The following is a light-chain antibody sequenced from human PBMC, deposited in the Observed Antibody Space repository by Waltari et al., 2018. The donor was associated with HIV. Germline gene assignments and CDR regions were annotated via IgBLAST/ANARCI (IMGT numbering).Light chain of an antibody. J-gene: IGKJ4*01. CDR2: DAS. CDR1: QSVSNS. Sequence: EIVLTQSPATLSLSPGERATLSCRTSQSVSNSLIWYQQKPGQAPRLLIYDASNRATGVPARFSGSGAETDFTLTISSLEPEDFAVYYCQQRSNWPPITFGGGTKVEIK. CDR3: QQRSNWPPIT. V-gene: IGKV3-11*01.